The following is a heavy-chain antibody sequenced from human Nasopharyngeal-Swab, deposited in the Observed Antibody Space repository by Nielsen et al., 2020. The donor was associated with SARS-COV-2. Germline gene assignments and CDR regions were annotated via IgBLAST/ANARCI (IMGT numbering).Heavy chain of an antibody. J-gene: IGHJ5*02. CDR2: ISYDGSNK. CDR1: GFTFSSYA. CDR3: ARDGSMVRGVMMSDWFDP. V-gene: IGHV3-30-3*01. D-gene: IGHD3-10*01. Sequence: GESLKISCAASGFTFSSYAMHWVRQAPGKGLEWVAVISYDGSNKYYADSVKGRFTISRDNSKNTLYLQMNSLRAEDTAVYYCARDGSMVRGVMMSDWFDPWGQGTLVTVS.